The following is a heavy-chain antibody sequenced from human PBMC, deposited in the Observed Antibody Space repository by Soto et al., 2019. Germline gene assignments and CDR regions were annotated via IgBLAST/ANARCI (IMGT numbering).Heavy chain of an antibody. CDR2: IYYSGST. CDR1: GGSFGDNY. J-gene: IGHJ4*02. V-gene: IGHV4-59*03. D-gene: IGHD3-16*01. Sequence: QVHLQESGPRLVKPSETLSLTCDVSGGSFGDNYWTWIRHFPGKGLEWIGYIYYSGSTKYNPSLKGRVSRSVDASKAQFSLQLTSVSAADTALYYCAAGTLGAVWTPLDHWGQGILVTVSS. CDR3: AAGTLGAVWTPLDH.